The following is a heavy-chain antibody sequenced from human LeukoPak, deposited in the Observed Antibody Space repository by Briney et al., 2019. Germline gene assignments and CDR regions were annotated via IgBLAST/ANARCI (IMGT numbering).Heavy chain of an antibody. V-gene: IGHV3-23*01. CDR2: ISNSGGST. CDR3: AKDLDIVATITGN. D-gene: IGHD5-12*01. CDR1: GFTFSSYA. Sequence: GGSLRLSCAASGFTFSSYAMNWVRQAPGKGLEWVSGISNSGGSTYYADSVKGRFTISRDNSKNTLYLQMNSLRAEDTAVYYCAKDLDIVATITGNWGQGTLVTVSS. J-gene: IGHJ4*02.